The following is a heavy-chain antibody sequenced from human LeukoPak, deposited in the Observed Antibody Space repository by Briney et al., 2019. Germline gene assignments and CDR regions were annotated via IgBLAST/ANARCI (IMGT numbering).Heavy chain of an antibody. Sequence: PSQTLSLTCTVSGGSISSGGYYWSWIRQHPGKGLEWIGYIYYSGSTYYNPSLKSRVTISVDTSKNQFSLKLSSVTAADTAVYYCARVSTHYYDSSGYYHPFDYWGQGTLVTVSS. CDR1: GGSISSGGYY. CDR2: IYYSGST. CDR3: ARVSTHYYDSSGYYHPFDY. V-gene: IGHV4-31*03. J-gene: IGHJ4*02. D-gene: IGHD3-22*01.